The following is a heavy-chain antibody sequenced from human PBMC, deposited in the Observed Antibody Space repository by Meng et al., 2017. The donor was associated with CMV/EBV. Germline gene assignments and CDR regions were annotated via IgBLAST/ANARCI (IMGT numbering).Heavy chain of an antibody. CDR2: IYPGDSDT. CDR1: GYSFTSYW. V-gene: IGHV5-51*01. CDR3: ARQLAVVTPSYFDY. D-gene: IGHD4-23*01. J-gene: IGHJ4*02. Sequence: KVSCKGSGYSFTSYWIGWVRQMPGKGLEWMGIIYPGDSDTRYSPSFQGQVTISADKSISTAYLQWSSLKASDTAMYYCARQLAVVTPSYFDYWGRGTLVTVSS.